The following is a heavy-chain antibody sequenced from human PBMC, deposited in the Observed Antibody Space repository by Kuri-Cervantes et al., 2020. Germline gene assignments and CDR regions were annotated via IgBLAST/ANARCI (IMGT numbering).Heavy chain of an antibody. V-gene: IGHV3-30*01. CDR1: GFTFSTYA. D-gene: IGHD6-13*01. J-gene: IGHJ1*01. Sequence: GESLKISCAASGFTFSTYAMHWVRQTPGKGLEWVAVISYDGSDDYYADSLRGRVTISRDNSNNTLYLQINSLRAEDTAVYYCAKDSLGGSWYDGSFQHWGQGTPVTVSS. CDR2: ISYDGSDD. CDR3: AKDSLGGSWYDGSFQH.